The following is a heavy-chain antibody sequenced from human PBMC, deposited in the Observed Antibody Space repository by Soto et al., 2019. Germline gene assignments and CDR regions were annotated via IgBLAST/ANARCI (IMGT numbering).Heavy chain of an antibody. CDR2: INPTSGGT. D-gene: IGHD4-17*01. V-gene: IGHV1-2*02. J-gene: IGHJ4*02. CDR1: GYTFAAYY. Sequence: QVQLVQSGAEVKKPGASVKVSCKTSGYTFAAYYIHWIRQAPGQGLEWMGWINPTSGGTVYAQNLQDRVTMTRDTSISTAYMELRRRNSDYTAVYYCARDPDYGDYWGYFFDSWGQGTRVTVSS. CDR3: ARDPDYGDYWGYFFDS.